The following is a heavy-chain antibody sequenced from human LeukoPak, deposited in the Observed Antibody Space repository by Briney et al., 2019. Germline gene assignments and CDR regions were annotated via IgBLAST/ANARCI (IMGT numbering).Heavy chain of an antibody. CDR1: GFSFSSYY. Sequence: GGSLRLSCAASGFSFSSYYMSWVRQAPGKGLEWVANIKQDGSEKYYVDSVKGRFTISRDNAKNSLYLQMNSLRAEDTAVYYCARGTIAAAGYYYFDYWGQGTQVTVSS. J-gene: IGHJ4*02. V-gene: IGHV3-7*04. CDR3: ARGTIAAAGYYYFDY. D-gene: IGHD6-13*01. CDR2: IKQDGSEK.